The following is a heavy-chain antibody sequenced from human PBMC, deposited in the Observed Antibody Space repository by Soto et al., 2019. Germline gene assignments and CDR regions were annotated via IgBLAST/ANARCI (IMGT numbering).Heavy chain of an antibody. CDR2: INAGNGNT. Sequence: RASVKVSCKASGYTFTSYAMHWVRQAPGQRLEWMGWINAGNGNTKYSQKFQGRVTITRDTSASTAYMELSSLRSEDTAVYYCARVYARLRFLEWFLDYWGQGTLVTVSS. D-gene: IGHD3-3*01. J-gene: IGHJ4*02. CDR3: ARVYARLRFLEWFLDY. CDR1: GYTFTSYA. V-gene: IGHV1-3*01.